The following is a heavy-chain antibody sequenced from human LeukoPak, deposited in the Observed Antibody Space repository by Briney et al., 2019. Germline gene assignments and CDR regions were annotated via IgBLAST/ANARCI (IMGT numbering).Heavy chain of an antibody. J-gene: IGHJ4*02. Sequence: ASVKVSCKASGYTFTDYSMHWVRQAPGQGLAWMGRINPNSGGTSYAQKFQGGVTMTRDTSISTAYMELSRLRSDDTAVYYCARGGNSAYSIGYWGQGTLVTVSS. V-gene: IGHV1-2*06. CDR3: ARGGNSAYSIGY. CDR2: INPNSGGT. CDR1: GYTFTDYS. D-gene: IGHD3-22*01.